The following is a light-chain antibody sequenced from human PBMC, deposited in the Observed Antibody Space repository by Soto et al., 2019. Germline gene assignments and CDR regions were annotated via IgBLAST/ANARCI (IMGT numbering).Light chain of an antibody. CDR3: QHYGSSPPYT. Sequence: EIVLAQAPGTLSLSPGERATLSCRASQSISSSYLAWYRQKPGQAPRLLIYGASSRATGIPDRFSGSGSGTDFTLTISRLEPEDFAVYFCQHYGSSPPYTFGQGTKLEIK. CDR2: GAS. J-gene: IGKJ2*01. V-gene: IGKV3-20*01. CDR1: QSISSSY.